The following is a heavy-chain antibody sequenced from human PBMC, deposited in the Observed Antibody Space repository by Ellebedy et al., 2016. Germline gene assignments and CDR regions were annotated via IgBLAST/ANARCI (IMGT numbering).Heavy chain of an antibody. J-gene: IGHJ2*01. CDR3: AKHETDGDYYFDL. D-gene: IGHD2-21*01. Sequence: ESLKISXSTSGFNFKTYAMSWVRQAPGEGLEWVSTLSGSGPKTYYADSVQGRFTISRDNSKSTLYLQMNSLRAEDTAVYYCAKHETDGDYYFDLWGRGTLVTVSS. V-gene: IGHV3-23*01. CDR2: LSGSGPKT. CDR1: GFNFKTYA.